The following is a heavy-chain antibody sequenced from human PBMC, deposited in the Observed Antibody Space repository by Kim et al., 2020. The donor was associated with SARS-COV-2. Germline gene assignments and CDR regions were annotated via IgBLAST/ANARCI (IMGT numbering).Heavy chain of an antibody. V-gene: IGHV3-66*01. CDR3: ARVPDYGDYEFDY. J-gene: IGHJ4*02. D-gene: IGHD4-17*01. Sequence: SADSLKGRFTISRNNSKNTLYLQMNSLRAEDTAVYYCARVPDYGDYEFDYWGQGTLVTVSS.